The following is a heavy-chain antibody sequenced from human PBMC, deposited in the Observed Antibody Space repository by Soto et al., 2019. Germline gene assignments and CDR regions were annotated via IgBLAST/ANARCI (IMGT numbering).Heavy chain of an antibody. V-gene: IGHV4-39*01. CDR2: IYYSGST. J-gene: IGHJ5*02. Sequence: SETLSLTCTVSGGSISSSSYYWGWIRQPPGKGLEWIGSIYYSGSTYYNPSLKSRVTISVDTSKNQFSLKLSSVTAADTAVYYCARRGEGPSGFWFDPWGQGTLVTVSS. CDR3: ARRGEGPSGFWFDP. D-gene: IGHD3-16*01. CDR1: GGSISSSSYY.